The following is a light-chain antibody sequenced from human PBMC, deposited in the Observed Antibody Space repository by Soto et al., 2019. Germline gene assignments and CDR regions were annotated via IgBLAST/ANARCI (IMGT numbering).Light chain of an antibody. V-gene: IGLV1-47*01. Sequence: QSVLTQPPSASGTPGQRVTISCSGSSSNIGSNYVYWYQQLPGTAPKLLIYRNNQRPSGVPDRFSGSKSGTSASLAISGLRSEDEADYYCAAWDDSLGYVFGTGTKVT. J-gene: IGLJ1*01. CDR1: SSNIGSNY. CDR2: RNN. CDR3: AAWDDSLGYV.